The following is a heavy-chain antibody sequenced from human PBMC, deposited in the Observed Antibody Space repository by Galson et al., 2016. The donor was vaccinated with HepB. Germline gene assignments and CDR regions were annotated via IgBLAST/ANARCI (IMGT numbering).Heavy chain of an antibody. CDR2: ISPSGVDT. J-gene: IGHJ4*02. CDR1: GFSFSSYA. V-gene: IGHV3-23*01. Sequence: SLRLSCAASGFSFSSYAMCWVRQAPGKGLDLVSCISPSGVDTSYADSVKGRFTISRDNSKSTLYLQMNSLRVEDSALYYCAKVMALPADGAEFDYWGQGTRVTVSS. CDR3: AKVMALPADGAEFDY. D-gene: IGHD2-2*01.